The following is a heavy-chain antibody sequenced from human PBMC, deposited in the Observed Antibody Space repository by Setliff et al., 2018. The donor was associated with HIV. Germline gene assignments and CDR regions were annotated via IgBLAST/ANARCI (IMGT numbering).Heavy chain of an antibody. D-gene: IGHD6-19*01. CDR2: ISGFNGNA. CDR3: ARVPYRSAWFSGGHDAFDI. CDR1: GYSFARYG. V-gene: IGHV1-18*01. J-gene: IGHJ3*02. Sequence: ASVKVSCKASGYSFARYGLSWVRQAPGQGLEWMGWISGFNGNAKYAQSFQDRVAMTTETATSTAYMEMRSLRSDDTAVYFCARVPYRSAWFSGGHDAFDIWGQGTMVTVSS.